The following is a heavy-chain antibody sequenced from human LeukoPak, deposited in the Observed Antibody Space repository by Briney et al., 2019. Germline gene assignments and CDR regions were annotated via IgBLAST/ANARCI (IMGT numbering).Heavy chain of an antibody. CDR1: GYTLTELS. J-gene: IGHJ6*02. D-gene: IGHD1-14*01. CDR3: ARTQRRYYGMDV. CDR2: FDPEVGET. V-gene: IGHV1-24*01. Sequence: ASVKVSCKVSGYTLTELSIHWVRQAPGKGLEWMGGFDPEVGETIYAQKLQGRVTMTTDTSTSTAYMELRSLRSDDTAVYYCARTQRRYYGMDVWGQGTTVTVSS.